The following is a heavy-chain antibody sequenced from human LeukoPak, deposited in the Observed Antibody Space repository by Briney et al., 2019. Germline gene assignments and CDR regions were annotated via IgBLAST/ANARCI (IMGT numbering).Heavy chain of an antibody. Sequence: PGGNLRFYCAASGFTFSSYGMHWVRQAPGKGRVWVAFIRYDGSNNYCADSVKGPFTISRDNSKTTLYLQMNSLRAEDTAVYYCAKERGLTGDLRGFDYWGQGTLATVSS. V-gene: IGHV3-30*02. CDR3: AKERGLTGDLRGFDY. CDR2: IRYDGSNN. J-gene: IGHJ4*02. CDR1: GFTFSSYG. D-gene: IGHD7-27*01.